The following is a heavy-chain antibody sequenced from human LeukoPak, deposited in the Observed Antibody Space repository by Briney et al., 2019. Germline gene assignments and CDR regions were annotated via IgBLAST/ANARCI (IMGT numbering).Heavy chain of an antibody. D-gene: IGHD4-23*01. CDR3: ARMTTVVTTFYYYYMDV. J-gene: IGHJ6*03. V-gene: IGHV1-18*01. CDR2: ISAYNGNT. Sequence: ASVKVSCKASGYTFTSYGISWVRQAPGQGLEWMGWISAYNGNTNYAQKLQGRVTMTTDTSTSTAYMELRSLRSDDTAVYYCARMTTVVTTFYYYYMDVWGKGTTVTVSS. CDR1: GYTFTSYG.